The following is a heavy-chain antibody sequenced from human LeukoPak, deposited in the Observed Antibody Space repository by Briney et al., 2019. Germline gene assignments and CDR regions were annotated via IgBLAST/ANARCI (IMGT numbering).Heavy chain of an antibody. Sequence: SETLSLTCTVSGGSISSYYWSWIRQPAGKGLEWIGRIYTSGSTNYNPSLKSRVTMSVDTSKNQFSLKLSSVTAADTAVYYCARDVTMVRGVIIWGDSNWFDPWGQGTLVTVSS. J-gene: IGHJ5*02. CDR3: ARDVTMVRGVIIWGDSNWFDP. D-gene: IGHD3-10*01. CDR2: IYTSGST. CDR1: GGSISSYY. V-gene: IGHV4-4*07.